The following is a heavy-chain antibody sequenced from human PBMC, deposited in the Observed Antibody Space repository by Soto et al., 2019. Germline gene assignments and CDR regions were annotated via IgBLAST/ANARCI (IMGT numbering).Heavy chain of an antibody. CDR3: ARVGSKWLVRRGPSDY. D-gene: IGHD6-19*01. J-gene: IGHJ4*02. V-gene: IGHV1-46*01. CDR1: GYTFTSYY. Sequence: ASVKVSCKASGYTFTSYYMHWVRQAPGQGLEWMGIINPSGGSTSYAQKFQGRVTMTRDTSTSTVYMELSSLRSEDTAVYYCARVGSKWLVRRGPSDYWGQGTLVTVSS. CDR2: INPSGGST.